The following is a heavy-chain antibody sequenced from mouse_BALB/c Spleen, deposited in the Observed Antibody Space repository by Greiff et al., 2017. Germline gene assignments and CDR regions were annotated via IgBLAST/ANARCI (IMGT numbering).Heavy chain of an antibody. CDR3: ARHDYLYFDV. CDR1: GFTFSSYG. V-gene: IGHV5-6*01. D-gene: IGHD5-5*01. J-gene: IGHJ1*01. Sequence: EVKLMESGRDLVKPGGSLKLSCAASGFTFSSYGMSWVRQTPDKRLEWVATISSGGSYTYYPDSVKGRFTISRDNAKNTLYLQMSSLKSEDTAMYYCARHDYLYFDVWGAGTTVTVSS. CDR2: ISSGGSYT.